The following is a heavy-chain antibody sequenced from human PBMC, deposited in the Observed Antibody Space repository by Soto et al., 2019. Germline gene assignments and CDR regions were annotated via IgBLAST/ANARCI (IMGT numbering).Heavy chain of an antibody. V-gene: IGHV4-61*01. CDR2: IYYSWST. J-gene: IGHJ6*02. CDR3: ASGLLLWFGESKTYYGMDV. D-gene: IGHD3-10*01. Sequence: QVQLRESGPGLVKPSETLSLTCTVSGGSVSSGSYYWSWIRQPPGKGLEWIGYIYYSWSTNYNTSLKTRVTISGDTSKNQFSLKLSSVTAADTAVYYCASGLLLWFGESKTYYGMDVWGQGTTVTVSS. CDR1: GGSVSSGSYY.